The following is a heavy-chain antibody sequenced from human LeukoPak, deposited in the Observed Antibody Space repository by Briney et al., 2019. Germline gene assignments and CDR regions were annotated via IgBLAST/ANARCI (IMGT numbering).Heavy chain of an antibody. J-gene: IGHJ4*02. V-gene: IGHV1-69*13. D-gene: IGHD6-19*01. Sequence: SSVKVSCKASVGTFSSYAISWVRLAPAPGLEWMRGIIPIFGTANYAQKFQGRVTITADESTSTAYMELSSLRSEDTAVYYCARVEAVAGTTADYWGQGTLVTVSS. CDR3: ARVEAVAGTTADY. CDR2: IIPIFGTA. CDR1: VGTFSSYA.